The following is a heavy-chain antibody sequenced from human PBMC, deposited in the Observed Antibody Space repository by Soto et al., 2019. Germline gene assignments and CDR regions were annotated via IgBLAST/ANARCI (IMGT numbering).Heavy chain of an antibody. V-gene: IGHV5-51*01. CDR3: ARVVGPRMVRGVISRENVY. D-gene: IGHD3-10*01. Sequence: PGESLKICCKGSGYSFTSYWIGWVRQMPGKGLEWMGIIYPGDSDTRYSPSFQGQVTISADKSISTAYLQWSSLKASDTAMYYCARVVGPRMVRGVISRENVYWGQGPLVTVSS. CDR1: GYSFTSYW. J-gene: IGHJ4*02. CDR2: IYPGDSDT.